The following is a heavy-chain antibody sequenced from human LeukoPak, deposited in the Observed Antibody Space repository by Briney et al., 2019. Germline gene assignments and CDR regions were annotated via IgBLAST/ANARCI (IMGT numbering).Heavy chain of an antibody. J-gene: IGHJ4*02. D-gene: IGHD1-26*01. CDR3: ARENSGSYYQFDC. CDR2: ISSSTSYI. Sequence: GGSLRLSCAASGFISSTYSMNWVRQAPGKGLEWVSSISSSTSYIYYADSVKGRFTISRDNAKNSLYLQMNSLGPEDTAVYYCARENSGSYYQFDCWGQGTLVTVSS. V-gene: IGHV3-21*01. CDR1: GFISSTYS.